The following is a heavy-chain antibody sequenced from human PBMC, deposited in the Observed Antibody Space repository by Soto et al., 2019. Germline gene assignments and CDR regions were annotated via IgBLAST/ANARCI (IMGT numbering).Heavy chain of an antibody. Sequence: ASVKVSCKASGYTFTSYDINWVRQATGQGLEWMGWMNPNSGNTGYAQKFQGRVTMTRNNSISTAYMELSSLRSEDTAVYYCARGTHSNSYYYYYMDVWGKGTTVTVSS. D-gene: IGHD4-4*01. CDR3: ARGTHSNSYYYYYMDV. V-gene: IGHV1-8*01. CDR2: MNPNSGNT. J-gene: IGHJ6*03. CDR1: GYTFTSYD.